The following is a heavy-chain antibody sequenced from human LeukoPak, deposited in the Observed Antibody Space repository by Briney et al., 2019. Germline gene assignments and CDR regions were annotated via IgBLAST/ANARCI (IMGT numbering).Heavy chain of an antibody. D-gene: IGHD6-13*01. J-gene: IGHJ6*02. Sequence: SVKVSCKASGGTFSSYAISWVRQAPGQGLEWMGRIIPILGIANYAQKFQGRVTITADKSTSTAYMELSSLRSEDMAVYYCARVFGAAAGTLNYYYYGMDVWGQGTTVTVSS. CDR1: GGTFSSYA. CDR2: IIPILGIA. V-gene: IGHV1-69*04. CDR3: ARVFGAAAGTLNYYYYGMDV.